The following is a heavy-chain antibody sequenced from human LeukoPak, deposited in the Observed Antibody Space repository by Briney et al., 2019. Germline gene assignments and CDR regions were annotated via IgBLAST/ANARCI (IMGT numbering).Heavy chain of an antibody. J-gene: IGHJ4*02. V-gene: IGHV4-39*01. D-gene: IGHD5-24*01. CDR3: ARHRSGWLQSSFDY. Sequence: SETLSLTCSVSGGSISSSSSYWGWLRRPPGKGLEWIGSIYYSGSSFDNPALKSRVTISVDTSKNQFSLKLSSVTAADTAVYYCARHRSGWLQSSFDYWGQGTLVTVSS. CDR2: IYYSGSS. CDR1: GGSISSSSSY.